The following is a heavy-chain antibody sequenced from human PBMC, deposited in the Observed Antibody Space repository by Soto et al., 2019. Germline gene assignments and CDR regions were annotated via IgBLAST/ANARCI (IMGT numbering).Heavy chain of an antibody. Sequence: SVKVSCKASGGTFSSYAISWVRQAPGQGLEWMGGIIPIFGTANYAQKFQGRVTITADESTSTAYMELSSLRSEDTAVYYCARLSYRAIAAVAGQFDYWGQGTLVTVSS. CDR3: ARLSYRAIAAVAGQFDY. CDR2: IIPIFGTA. D-gene: IGHD6-19*01. V-gene: IGHV1-69*13. J-gene: IGHJ4*02. CDR1: GGTFSSYA.